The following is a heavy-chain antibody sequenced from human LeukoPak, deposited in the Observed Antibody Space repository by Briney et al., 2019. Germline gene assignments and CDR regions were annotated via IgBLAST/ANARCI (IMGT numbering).Heavy chain of an antibody. D-gene: IGHD2-21*02. J-gene: IGHJ6*03. V-gene: IGHV3-21*01. CDR3: ARDSVVVTAGYYYYMDV. CDR1: GFTFSSYS. CDR2: ISSSSSYI. Sequence: PGGSLRLSCAAPGFTFSSYSMNWVRQAPGKGLEWVSSISSSSSYIYYADSVKGRFTISRDNAKNSLYLQMNGLRAEDTAVYYCARDSVVVTAGYYYYMDVWGKGTTVTVSS.